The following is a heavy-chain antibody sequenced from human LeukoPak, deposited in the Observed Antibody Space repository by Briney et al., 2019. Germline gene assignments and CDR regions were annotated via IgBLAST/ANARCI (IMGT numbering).Heavy chain of an antibody. D-gene: IGHD3-22*01. Sequence: SETLSLTCTVSGGSISSQYWSWIRQPPGEGLEWIGYMHNSGSTNFNPSLKSRVSISLDTSKNQFSLKLNSVTGADTAVYHCARYYFDNSGFDAFDIWGQGTMVTVSS. J-gene: IGHJ3*02. CDR1: GGSISSQY. CDR3: ARYYFDNSGFDAFDI. CDR2: MHNSGST. V-gene: IGHV4-59*11.